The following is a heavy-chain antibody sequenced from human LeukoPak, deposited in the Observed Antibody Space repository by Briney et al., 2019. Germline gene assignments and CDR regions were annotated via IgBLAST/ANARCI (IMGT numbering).Heavy chain of an antibody. D-gene: IGHD3-10*01. V-gene: IGHV3-74*01. CDR1: EFTFSNYW. Sequence: PGGSLRLSCAASEFTFSNYWIHWVRQAPGKRLVWVSRINSDGSGTNYADSVKGRFTISRDNSNNTLYLQMKGLRAEDTAVYYCAREVGSGNSDRYFDYWGQGTLVTVSS. CDR2: INSDGSGT. J-gene: IGHJ4*02. CDR3: AREVGSGNSDRYFDY.